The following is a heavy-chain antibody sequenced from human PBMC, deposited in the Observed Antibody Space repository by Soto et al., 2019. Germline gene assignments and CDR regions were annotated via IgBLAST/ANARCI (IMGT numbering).Heavy chain of an antibody. Sequence: QVQLQESGPGLVKPSQTLSLTCTVSGGSISSGGYYWSWIRQHPGKGLEWIGYIYYSGSTYYNPSLTRRVTISVDTSKNQFSPKLSSVTAADTAVYYCAGIYSGSPGGTLRYWGQGTLVTVSS. V-gene: IGHV4-31*03. D-gene: IGHD1-26*01. CDR3: AGIYSGSPGGTLRY. CDR1: GGSISSGGYY. J-gene: IGHJ4*02. CDR2: IYYSGST.